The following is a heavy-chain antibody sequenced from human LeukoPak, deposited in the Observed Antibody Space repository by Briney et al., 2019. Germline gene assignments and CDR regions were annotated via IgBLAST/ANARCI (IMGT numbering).Heavy chain of an antibody. V-gene: IGHV2-5*02. CDR2: IYWDDDK. D-gene: IGHD6-13*01. J-gene: IGHJ5*02. CDR3: ALSPDIAAAGIMSWFDP. Sequence: SGPPLVNPTQTLTVTCTFSGFSLSTSGLGVGWIRQPPGRALTCFEPIYWDDDKRYSPSLKSRLTITKDTSKNQVVLTKTNMDPVDTATYYCALSPDIAAAGIMSWFDPWGQGTLVTFSS. CDR1: GFSLSTSGLG.